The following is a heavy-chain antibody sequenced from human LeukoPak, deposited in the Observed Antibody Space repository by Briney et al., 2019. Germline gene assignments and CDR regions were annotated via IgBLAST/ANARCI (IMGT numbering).Heavy chain of an antibody. CDR1: GFTFSSYS. J-gene: IGHJ6*03. CDR2: ISSSSSYI. CDR3: AKSLRGYYMDV. Sequence: GGSLRLSCAASGFTFSSYSMNWVRQAPGKGLEWVSSISSSSSYIYYADSVKGRFTISRDNAKNSLYLQMNSLRAEDTAVYYCAKSLRGYYMDVWGKGTTVTVSS. V-gene: IGHV3-21*01. D-gene: IGHD3-10*01.